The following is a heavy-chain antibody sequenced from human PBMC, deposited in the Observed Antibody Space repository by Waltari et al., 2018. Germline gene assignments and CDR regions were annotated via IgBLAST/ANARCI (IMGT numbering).Heavy chain of an antibody. Sequence: QVQLQESGPGLVKPSETLSLTCAVSGYSINSDSSLGRYWGWIRQPPGKGREWIGSIYFSGSTYYSPSLKSRVTMSLDTSKNQFTLKLTSVTAADTAVYYCARGVNWFDPWGQGTLVTVSS. V-gene: IGHV4-38-2*01. D-gene: IGHD3-10*01. CDR1: GYSINSDSSLGRY. J-gene: IGHJ5*02. CDR2: IYFSGST. CDR3: ARGVNWFDP.